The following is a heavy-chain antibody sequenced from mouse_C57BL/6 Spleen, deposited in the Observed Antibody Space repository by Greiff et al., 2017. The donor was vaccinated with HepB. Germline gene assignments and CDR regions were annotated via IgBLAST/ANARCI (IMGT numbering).Heavy chain of an antibody. CDR1: GYAFSSSW. J-gene: IGHJ3*01. D-gene: IGHD1-1*01. V-gene: IGHV1-82*01. CDR2: IYPGDGDT. Sequence: VQLQQSGPELVKPGASVKISCKASGYAFSSSWMNWVKQRPGKGLEWIGRIYPGDGDTNYNGKFKGKATLTADKSSSTAYMQLSSLTSEDSAVYFCAREVYYGSSYWFAYWGQGTLVTVSA. CDR3: AREVYYGSSYWFAY.